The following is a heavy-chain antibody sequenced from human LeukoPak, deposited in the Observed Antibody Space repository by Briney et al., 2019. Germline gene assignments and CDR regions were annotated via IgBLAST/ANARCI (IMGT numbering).Heavy chain of an antibody. CDR3: AKSVSPLGLFFDS. J-gene: IGHJ4*02. V-gene: IGHV3-23*01. Sequence: GGSLRLSCAASGFTFSSFAMNWVRQAPGKGLEWVSVISAASSTTYYADSVKGRFTISRDHSKNTLYLQMNTLGAEDTAVYYCAKSVSPLGLFFDSWGQGTLVTVSS. D-gene: IGHD3-16*01. CDR2: ISAASSTT. CDR1: GFTFSSFA.